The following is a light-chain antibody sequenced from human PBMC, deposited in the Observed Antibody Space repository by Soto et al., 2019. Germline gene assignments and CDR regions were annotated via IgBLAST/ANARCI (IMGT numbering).Light chain of an antibody. V-gene: IGLV2-14*01. Sequence: QSALTQPASVSGSPGQSITISCTGTSSDVGGYNYVSWYQQHPGKAPKLLIYDVSNRPSGVSNRFSGSKSGNTASLTISCLQAEDEADYYCGSYASSSTVVFGGGTKLTVL. CDR1: SSDVGGYNY. CDR3: GSYASSSTVV. J-gene: IGLJ2*01. CDR2: DVS.